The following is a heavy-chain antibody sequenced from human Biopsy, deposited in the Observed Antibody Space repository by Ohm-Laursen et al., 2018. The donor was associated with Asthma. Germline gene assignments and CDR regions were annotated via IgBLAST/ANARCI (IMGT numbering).Heavy chain of an antibody. CDR2: IDPNSGGT. J-gene: IGHJ2*01. D-gene: IGHD3-16*01. CDR3: ARIKIRIGAGTDRYFDL. Sequence: SVKVSCKASGSTFTSYDITWVRQAPGQGLEWMGRIDPNSGGTNYAQKFLGRVTMTRDTSVNTAFMVLSRLRSDDTAVYYCARIKIRIGAGTDRYFDLWGRGTLVTVSS. CDR1: GSTFTSYD. V-gene: IGHV1-2*06.